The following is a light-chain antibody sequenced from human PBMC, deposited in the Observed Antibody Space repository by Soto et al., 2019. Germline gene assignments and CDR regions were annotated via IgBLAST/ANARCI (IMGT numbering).Light chain of an antibody. CDR2: EVN. J-gene: IGLJ3*02. Sequence: QSALTQPASVSGSPGQSITFSCTGTSSDVGTYNLVSWYQQHPGKAPKLIISEVNKWPSGVSNRFSGSKSGNTASLTISGLQAEDEADYYCCSYAGSSTWVFGGGTQLTVL. CDR1: SSDVGTYNL. V-gene: IGLV2-23*02. CDR3: CSYAGSSTWV.